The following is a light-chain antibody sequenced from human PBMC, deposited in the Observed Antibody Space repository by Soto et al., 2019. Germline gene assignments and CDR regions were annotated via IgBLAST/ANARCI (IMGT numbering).Light chain of an antibody. CDR1: QTIYSW. Sequence: DIQMTQSPSTLSASVGDRVTLTCRASQTIYSWLAWYQQKPGKAPNLLIYKASTLESGVPPRFSGSGSGTEFTLTISSLQPDCFATYYCQQYHSSPPWTFGQGTKVEIK. J-gene: IGKJ1*01. CDR2: KAS. CDR3: QQYHSSPPWT. V-gene: IGKV1-5*03.